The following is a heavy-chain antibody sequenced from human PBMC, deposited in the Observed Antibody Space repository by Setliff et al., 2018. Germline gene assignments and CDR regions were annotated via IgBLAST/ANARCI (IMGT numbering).Heavy chain of an antibody. J-gene: IGHJ6*03. CDR2: INHSGST. V-gene: IGHV4-34*01. CDR1: GGSFSGYY. D-gene: IGHD4-4*01. CDR3: ARAYSYYYYYMDV. Sequence: PSETLSLTCAVYGGSFSGYYWSRIRQPPGKGLEWIGEINHSGSTNYNPSLKSRVTISVDTSKNQFSLKLSSVTAADTAVYYCARAYSYYYYYMDVWGKGTTVTVSS.